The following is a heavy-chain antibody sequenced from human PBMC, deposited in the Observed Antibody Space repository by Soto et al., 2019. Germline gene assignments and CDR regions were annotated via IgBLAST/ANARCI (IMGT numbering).Heavy chain of an antibody. CDR3: ARGFRSGWYGYFAY. J-gene: IGHJ4*02. CDR2: IYYSGST. CDR1: GGSISSYY. Sequence: NPSETLSLTCTVSGGSISSYYWSWIRQPPGKGLEWIGYIYYSGSTNYNPSLKSRVTISVDTSKNQFSLKLSSVTAADTAVYYCARGFRSGWYGYFAYWGQGTLVTVSS. D-gene: IGHD6-19*01. V-gene: IGHV4-59*01.